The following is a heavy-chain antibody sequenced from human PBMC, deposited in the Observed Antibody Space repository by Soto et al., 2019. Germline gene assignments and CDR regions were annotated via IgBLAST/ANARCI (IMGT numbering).Heavy chain of an antibody. CDR2: ISSSGSTI. D-gene: IGHD5-12*01. CDR3: ARGAYDLHYYGMDV. V-gene: IGHV3-11*01. CDR1: GFTFSDYY. Sequence: QVQLVESGGGLVKPGGSLRLSCAVSGFTFSDYYMSWIRQAPGKGLEWMSYISSSGSTIYYADSVKGRFTMSRDNAKNSVCLQMNSLRAEDTAIYYCARGAYDLHYYGMDVWGQGTTVTVSS. J-gene: IGHJ6*02.